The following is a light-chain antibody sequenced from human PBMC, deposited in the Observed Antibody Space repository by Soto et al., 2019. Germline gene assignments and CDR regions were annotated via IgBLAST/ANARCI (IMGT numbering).Light chain of an antibody. Sequence: EIVMTQSPATLSVSPGESATLSCRSSQNIRNNLAWYQQKPGQAPRLLFSDTSTRATTVPDRFSGSGSGTDFTLTISRLEPEDFAMYYCLHHGSSLWTFGQGTKVDIK. J-gene: IGKJ1*01. V-gene: IGKV3-20*01. CDR2: DTS. CDR3: LHHGSSLWT. CDR1: QNIRNN.